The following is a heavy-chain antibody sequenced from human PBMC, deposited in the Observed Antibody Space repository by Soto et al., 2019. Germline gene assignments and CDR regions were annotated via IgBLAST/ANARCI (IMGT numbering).Heavy chain of an antibody. J-gene: IGHJ4*02. CDR2: IITAFGTT. CDR3: TRSYGDTLCGRLAH. Sequence: QGQLVQSGPEVKKPGSSVKGSCKASGDTFNSYVITWVRQAPGQGLEWLGGIITAFGTTSYAQNFQDRLTITAEEAATTDNMEMSSLTSDDTAMYYWTRSYGDTLCGRLAHWCQGTLVTVSS. CDR1: GDTFNSYV. D-gene: IGHD3-16*01. V-gene: IGHV1-69*01.